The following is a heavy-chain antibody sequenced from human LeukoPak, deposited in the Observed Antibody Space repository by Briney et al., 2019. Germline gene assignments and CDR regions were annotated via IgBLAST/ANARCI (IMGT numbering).Heavy chain of an antibody. CDR1: GGYISSYS. Sequence: SETLSLTCTVSGGYISSYSWSWIRQPPGKGLEWIGSIYYSGTTYYNPSLKSRVIISVDTSKNQFSLKLRSVTAADTAVYYCARDPGVVPAAPYNWFDPWGQGTLVTVSS. CDR2: IYYSGTT. V-gene: IGHV4-59*04. CDR3: ARDPGVVPAAPYNWFDP. D-gene: IGHD2-2*01. J-gene: IGHJ5*02.